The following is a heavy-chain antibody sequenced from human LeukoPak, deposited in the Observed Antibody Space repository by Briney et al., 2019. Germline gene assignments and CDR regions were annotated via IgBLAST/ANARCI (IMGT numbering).Heavy chain of an antibody. CDR1: GVSISSGAFY. CDR3: ARAFPFDDYGKPDAFDI. Sequence: SQTLSLSCTVSGVSISSGAFYWSWVRQHPGEGLEWLGKIYYGGSTYYNPSLKRRVNIAVDRCKNQFSLKLTSVTAADTAVYYCARAFPFDDYGKPDAFDIWGEGTMVTVSS. CDR2: IYYGGST. V-gene: IGHV4-30-4*08. D-gene: IGHD4-17*01. J-gene: IGHJ3*02.